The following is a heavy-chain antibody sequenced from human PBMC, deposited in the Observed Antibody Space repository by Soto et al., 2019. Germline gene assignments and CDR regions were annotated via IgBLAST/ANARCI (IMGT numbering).Heavy chain of an antibody. J-gene: IGHJ6*02. V-gene: IGHV1-18*01. Sequence: ASVKVSCKAPGYTFTSYGISWVRQAPGQGLEWMGWISAYNGNTNYAQKLQGRVTMTTDTSTSTAYMELRSLRSDDTAVYYCARDHSIVVVPAAMNYYYYGMDVWGQGTTVTVSS. CDR2: ISAYNGNT. D-gene: IGHD2-2*01. CDR1: GYTFTSYG. CDR3: ARDHSIVVVPAAMNYYYYGMDV.